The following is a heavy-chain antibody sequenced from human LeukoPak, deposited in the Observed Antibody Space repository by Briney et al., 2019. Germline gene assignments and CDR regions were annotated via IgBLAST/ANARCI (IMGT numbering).Heavy chain of an antibody. Sequence: SETLSLTCAVYGGSFSGYYWSWIRQPPGKGLEWIGEINHSGSTNYSPSLKSRVTISVDTSKNQFSLKLSPVTAADTAVYYCARVYYYDSSGYYSWFDPWGQGTLVTVSS. D-gene: IGHD3-22*01. V-gene: IGHV4-34*01. CDR1: GGSFSGYY. CDR3: ARVYYYDSSGYYSWFDP. CDR2: INHSGST. J-gene: IGHJ5*02.